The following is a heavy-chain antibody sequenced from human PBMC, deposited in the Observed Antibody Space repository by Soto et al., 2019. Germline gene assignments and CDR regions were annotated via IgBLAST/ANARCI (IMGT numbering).Heavy chain of an antibody. V-gene: IGHV4-59*01. D-gene: IGHD5-12*01. J-gene: IGHJ4*02. CDR1: GGSISSYY. CDR2: IYYSGST. Sequence: KASETLSLTCTVSGGSISSYYWSWIRQPPGKGLEWIGYIYYSGSTNYNPSLKSRVTISVDTSKNQFSLKLSSVTAADTAVYYCARGDIVATILGYYFDYWGQGTLVTVSS. CDR3: ARGDIVATILGYYFDY.